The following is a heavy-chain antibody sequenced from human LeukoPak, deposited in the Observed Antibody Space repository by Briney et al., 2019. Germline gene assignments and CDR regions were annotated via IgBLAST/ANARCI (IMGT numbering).Heavy chain of an antibody. V-gene: IGHV4-59*01. Sequence: SETLSLTCTVSGGSISSYYWSWIRQPPGKGLEWIGYIYYSGSTNYNPSLKSRVTISVDTSKNQFSLKLSSVTAADTAVYYCARDGDYYYDSSGYYYDAFDIWGQGTMVTVSS. CDR3: ARDGDYYYDSSGYYYDAFDI. CDR2: IYYSGST. CDR1: GGSISSYY. D-gene: IGHD3-22*01. J-gene: IGHJ3*02.